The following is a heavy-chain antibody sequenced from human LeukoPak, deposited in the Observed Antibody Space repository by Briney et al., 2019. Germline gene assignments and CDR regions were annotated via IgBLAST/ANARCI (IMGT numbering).Heavy chain of an antibody. J-gene: IGHJ6*03. CDR1: GGSISSGSYY. D-gene: IGHD2-2*01. V-gene: IGHV4-61*02. CDR3: ARGSRDIVVVPAAKYYYYYYYMDV. Sequence: PSETLSLTCTVSGGSISSGSYYWSWIRQPAGKGLEWIGRIYTSGSTNYNPSLKSRVTISVDTSKNQFSLKLSSVTAADTAVYYCARGSRDIVVVPAAKYYYYYYYMDVWGKGTTVTISS. CDR2: IYTSGST.